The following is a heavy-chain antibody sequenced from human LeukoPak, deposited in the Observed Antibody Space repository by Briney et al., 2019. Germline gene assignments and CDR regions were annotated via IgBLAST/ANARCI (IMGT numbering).Heavy chain of an antibody. CDR1: GGSISSGGYY. Sequence: PSQTLSLTCTVSGGSISSGGYYWGWIRQHPGKGLEWIGYIYYSGSTYYTPSLKSRVTISVDTSKNQFSLKLSSVTAADTAVYYCAGSSYYYDSGGYYFEYWGQGTLVTVSS. CDR3: AGSSYYYDSGGYYFEY. J-gene: IGHJ4*02. CDR2: IYYSGST. V-gene: IGHV4-31*03. D-gene: IGHD3-22*01.